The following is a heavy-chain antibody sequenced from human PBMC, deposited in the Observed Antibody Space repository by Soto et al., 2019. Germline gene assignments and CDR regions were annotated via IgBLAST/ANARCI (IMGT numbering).Heavy chain of an antibody. Sequence: GASVKVSCKASGYTFTSYAMHWVRQAPGQMLVWMGWINSGNGNTKYSQKFQGRVTITRDTSASTAYMELSSLRSEDTAVYYCARDPSYYGMDVWGQGTTVTVSS. CDR2: INSGNGNT. CDR3: ARDPSYYGMDV. J-gene: IGHJ6*02. V-gene: IGHV1-3*01. CDR1: GYTFTSYA.